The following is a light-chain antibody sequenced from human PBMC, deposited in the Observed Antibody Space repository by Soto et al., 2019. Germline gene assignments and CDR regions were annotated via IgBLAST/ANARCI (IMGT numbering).Light chain of an antibody. CDR3: QQYATSPHT. CDR1: QSVSTSH. CDR2: GAS. V-gene: IGKV3-20*01. J-gene: IGKJ2*01. Sequence: EIVLTQSPGTLSLSPGERATLSCRASQSVSTSHLAWFQQKPGQAPRLLIYGASSRATGIPDRFSGSGSGTDFTLTISRLESEDFAVYYCQQYATSPHTFGQGTKVEIK.